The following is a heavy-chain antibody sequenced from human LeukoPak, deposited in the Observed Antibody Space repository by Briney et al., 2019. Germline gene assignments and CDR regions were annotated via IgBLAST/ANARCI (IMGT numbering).Heavy chain of an antibody. V-gene: IGHV3-11*01. D-gene: IGHD3-3*01. CDR1: GFTFSDYY. Sequence: GGSLRLSCAASGFTFSDYYMSWIRQAPGKGLEWVSYISSSGSTIYYADSVKGRFTISRDNAKNSLYLQMNSLRAEDTAVYYCAKDITIFPPEFDYWGQGTLVTVSS. CDR3: AKDITIFPPEFDY. CDR2: ISSSGSTI. J-gene: IGHJ4*02.